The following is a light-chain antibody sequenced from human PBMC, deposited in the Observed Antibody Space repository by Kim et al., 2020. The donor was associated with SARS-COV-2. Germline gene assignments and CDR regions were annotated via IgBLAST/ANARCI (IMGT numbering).Light chain of an antibody. Sequence: QSALTQPASVSGSPGQSITISCTGTSSDVGGYNYVSWYQQHPGKAPKLMFYDVSNRPSGVSNRFSGSKSGNTASLTISGLQAEDEADYYCSSYTSSSTSVVFGGGTQLTVL. CDR3: SSYTSSSTSVV. CDR1: SSDVGGYNY. J-gene: IGLJ2*01. V-gene: IGLV2-14*03. CDR2: DVS.